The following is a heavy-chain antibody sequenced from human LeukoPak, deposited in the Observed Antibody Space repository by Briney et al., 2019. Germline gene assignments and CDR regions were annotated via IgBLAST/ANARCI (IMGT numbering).Heavy chain of an antibody. D-gene: IGHD3-9*01. CDR1: GFTFSDAW. J-gene: IGHJ4*02. V-gene: IGHV3-15*01. Sequence: GGSLRLSCAASGFTFSDAWMTWVRQPPGKGLEWVGRIRSISDGGTTDYAAPVNGRFTISRDDSKNTLYLQMNSLETDDTAVYYCATVYYDILAGYSTFEDWGQGTLVTVSS. CDR3: ATVYYDILAGYSTFED. CDR2: IRSISDGGTT.